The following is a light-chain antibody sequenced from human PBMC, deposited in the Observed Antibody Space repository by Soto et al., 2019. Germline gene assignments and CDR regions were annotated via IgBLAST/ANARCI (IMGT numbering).Light chain of an antibody. J-gene: IGLJ1*01. CDR3: CSYAGSTTFYV. Sequence: QSALTQPASVSGSPGQSITISCTGTSSDVGSYDLVSWYQQHPGKAPKLIIYEADKRPSGVSDRFSGSKSGNTASLTISGLQAEDETDYYCCSYAGSTTFYVFGTGTKLTVL. CDR2: EAD. CDR1: SSDVGSYDL. V-gene: IGLV2-23*01.